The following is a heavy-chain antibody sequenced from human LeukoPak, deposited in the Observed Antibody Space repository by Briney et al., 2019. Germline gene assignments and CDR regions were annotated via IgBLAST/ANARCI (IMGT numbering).Heavy chain of an antibody. CDR3: TTEGYRYGNHALDI. D-gene: IGHD5-18*01. Sequence: GGSLRLSCAASGFTFSNAWMSWVRQAPGKGLEWVGRIKSKTDGGTTDYAAPVKGRFTISRDDSKNTLYLQMNSLKTEDTAVYYCTTEGYRYGNHALDIWGQGTMVTVSS. J-gene: IGHJ3*02. CDR1: GFTFSNAW. CDR2: IKSKTDGGTT. V-gene: IGHV3-15*01.